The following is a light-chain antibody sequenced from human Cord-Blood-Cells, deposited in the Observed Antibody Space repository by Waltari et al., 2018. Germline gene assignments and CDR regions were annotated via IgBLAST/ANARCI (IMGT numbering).Light chain of an antibody. Sequence: IQMTQSPSSLSASVGDRVTITCRASQSISSYLNWYQQKPGKAPKLLIDAATSLQSGVPSRFSGSGSGTDFTLTIRSLQPEDFATYYCQQSYSTPITFGQGTRLEIK. V-gene: IGKV1-39*01. CDR3: QQSYSTPIT. CDR2: AAT. CDR1: QSISSY. J-gene: IGKJ5*01.